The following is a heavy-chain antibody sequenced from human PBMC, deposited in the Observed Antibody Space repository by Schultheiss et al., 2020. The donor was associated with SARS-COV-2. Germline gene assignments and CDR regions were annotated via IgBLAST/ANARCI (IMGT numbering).Heavy chain of an antibody. CDR2: IYYSGST. CDR3: ARDRKYSSSWEGWFDP. D-gene: IGHD6-13*01. Sequence: SQTLSLTCTVSGGSISSDYWNWIRQPPGKGLEWIGYIYYSGSTNYNPSLKSRVTISVDTSKNQFSLKLSSVTAADTAVYYCARDRKYSSSWEGWFDPWGQGTLVTVSS. CDR1: GGSISSDY. V-gene: IGHV4-59*12. J-gene: IGHJ5*02.